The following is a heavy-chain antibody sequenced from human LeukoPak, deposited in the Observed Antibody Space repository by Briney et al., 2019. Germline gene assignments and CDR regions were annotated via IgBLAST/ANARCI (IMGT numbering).Heavy chain of an antibody. D-gene: IGHD1-1*01. CDR1: GFPFSSYS. J-gene: IGHJ4*02. Sequence: GGSLRLSCAASGFPFSSYSMNWVRHAPGKGLEWVSYISASGSNIYYLDAVKGRFTVSRDNAMNSLFLQMNRPGVEDTAIYYCVRVKGTYFDFWGQGTLVTVSS. CDR3: VRVKGTYFDF. CDR2: ISASGSNI. V-gene: IGHV3-48*01.